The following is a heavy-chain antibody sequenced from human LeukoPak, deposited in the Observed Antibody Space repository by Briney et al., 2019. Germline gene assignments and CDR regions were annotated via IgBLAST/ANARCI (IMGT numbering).Heavy chain of an antibody. CDR1: GFSLSTSGMC. V-gene: IGHV2-70*11. D-gene: IGHD2-15*01. CDR3: ARTLSGYCSGGSCIHRLYYYYYMDV. CDR2: IDWDDDK. J-gene: IGHJ6*03. Sequence: SGPTLVKPTQTLTLTCTFSGFSLSTSGMCVSWIRQPPGKALEWLARIDWDDDKYYSTSLKTRLTISKDTSKNQVVLTMTNMDPVDTATYYCARTLSGYCSGGSCIHRLYYYYYMDVWGKGTTVTISS.